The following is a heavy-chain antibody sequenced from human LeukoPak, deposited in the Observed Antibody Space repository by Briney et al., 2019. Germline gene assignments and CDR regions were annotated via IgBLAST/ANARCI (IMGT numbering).Heavy chain of an antibody. J-gene: IGHJ4*02. Sequence: SETLSLTCTVSGGSISSGGYYWSWIRQHPGKGLEWIGYIYYSGSTYYNPSLKSRVTISVDTSKNQFSLKLSSVTAADTAVYYCARGDYDFWSGYPNLWGQGTLVTASS. CDR3: ARGDYDFWSGYPNL. D-gene: IGHD3-3*01. CDR1: GGSISSGGYY. V-gene: IGHV4-31*03. CDR2: IYYSGST.